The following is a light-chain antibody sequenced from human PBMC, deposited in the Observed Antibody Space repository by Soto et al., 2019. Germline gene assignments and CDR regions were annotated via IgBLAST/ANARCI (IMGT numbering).Light chain of an antibody. Sequence: QSALTQPASVSGSPGQSITISCTGTSSDVGSYNLVSWYQQHPGKAPKLMIYEGNKRPSGVSSRFSGSKSGNAASLTISGLQAEDEADYYCCSYAGDSTWVFGGGTKVTVL. CDR3: CSYAGDSTWV. CDR1: SSDVGSYNL. CDR2: EGN. V-gene: IGLV2-23*01. J-gene: IGLJ2*01.